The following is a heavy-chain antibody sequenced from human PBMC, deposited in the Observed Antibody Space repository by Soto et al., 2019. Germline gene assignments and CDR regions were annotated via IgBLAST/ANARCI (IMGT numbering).Heavy chain of an antibody. CDR3: ARDFHDIVVVPAAIHYYYYMDV. D-gene: IGHD2-2*01. Sequence: SVKVSCKASGGTFSSYAISWVRQAPGQGLEWMGGIIPIFGTANYAQKFQGRVTITADESTSTAYMELSSLRSEDTAVYYCARDFHDIVVVPAAIHYYYYMDVWGKGTTVTVSS. J-gene: IGHJ6*03. CDR2: IIPIFGTA. CDR1: GGTFSSYA. V-gene: IGHV1-69*13.